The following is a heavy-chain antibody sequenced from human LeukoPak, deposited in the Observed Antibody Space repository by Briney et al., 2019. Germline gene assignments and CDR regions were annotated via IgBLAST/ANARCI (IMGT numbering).Heavy chain of an antibody. CDR3: ARDRSDYVWGSYPYDY. J-gene: IGHJ4*02. D-gene: IGHD3-16*01. CDR1: GGSISSSSYY. CDR2: IYYSGST. Sequence: SETLSLTCTVSGGSISSSSYYWGWIRQPPGKGLEWIGYIYYSGSTNYNPSLKSRVTISVDTSKNQFSLKLSSVTAADTAVYYCARDRSDYVWGSYPYDYWGQGTLVTVSS. V-gene: IGHV4-61*05.